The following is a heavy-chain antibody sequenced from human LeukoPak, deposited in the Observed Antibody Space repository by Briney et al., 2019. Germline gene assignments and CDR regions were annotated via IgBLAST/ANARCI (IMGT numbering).Heavy chain of an antibody. J-gene: IGHJ4*02. CDR3: ARPASSSYDILTGYPARILGY. CDR2: IDPSDSYT. D-gene: IGHD3-9*01. Sequence: GESLKISCKGSGYHFTSYWISWVRQLPGKGLEWMGRIDPSDSYTNYSPSFQGHVPISPDKSLSTAYLQWSSLKASDTAMYYWARPASSSYDILTGYPARILGYWGQGTLVTVSS. V-gene: IGHV5-10-1*01. CDR1: GYHFTSYW.